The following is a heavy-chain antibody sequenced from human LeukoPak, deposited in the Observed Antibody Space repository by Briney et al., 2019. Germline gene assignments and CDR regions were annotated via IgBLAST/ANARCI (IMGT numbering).Heavy chain of an antibody. D-gene: IGHD6-13*01. CDR1: GYSFTTHP. Sequence: GASVKVSCKASGYSFTTHPISWVRQAPGQGLEWMGWIRGYTTNTNYAQKLQGRVTMTTDTSTSTAYMELRSLRSDGTAVYYCAREGAAAGLFDYWGQGTLVTVSS. CDR3: AREGAAAGLFDY. V-gene: IGHV1-18*01. J-gene: IGHJ4*02. CDR2: IRGYTTNT.